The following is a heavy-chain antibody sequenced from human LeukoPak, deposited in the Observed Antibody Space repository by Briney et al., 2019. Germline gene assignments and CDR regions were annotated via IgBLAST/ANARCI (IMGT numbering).Heavy chain of an antibody. CDR2: INHSGST. CDR3: ARQPSSPHYYDSSGYSTTPNWFDP. D-gene: IGHD3-22*01. CDR1: GGSFSGYY. Sequence: PSETLSLTCAVYGGSFSGYYWSWIRQPPGKGLEWIGEINHSGSTNYNPSLKSRVTISVDTSKNQFSLKLSSVTAADTAVYYCARQPSSPHYYDSSGYSTTPNWFDPWGQGTLVTVSS. V-gene: IGHV4-34*01. J-gene: IGHJ5*02.